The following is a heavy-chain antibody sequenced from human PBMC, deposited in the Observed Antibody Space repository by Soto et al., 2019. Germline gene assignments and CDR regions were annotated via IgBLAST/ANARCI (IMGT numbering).Heavy chain of an antibody. CDR1: GYSLTSYW. Sequence: GESLKISCNVSGYSLTSYWIGWVRQMPGKGLEWMGIIYPGDADTRYSPFFQGQVTISADKSISTAYLQWSSLKASDTAMYYCARLGRDPDAFDIWGQGTMVTVSS. J-gene: IGHJ3*02. CDR3: ARLGRDPDAFDI. CDR2: IYPGDADT. D-gene: IGHD1-1*01. V-gene: IGHV5-51*01.